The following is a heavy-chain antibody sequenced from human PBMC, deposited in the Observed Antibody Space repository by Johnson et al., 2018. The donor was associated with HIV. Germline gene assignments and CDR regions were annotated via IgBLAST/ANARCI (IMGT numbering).Heavy chain of an antibody. CDR1: GFTFSSYD. CDR2: IGNAGDT. CDR3: SRAVCRGGRCYSHVAFDI. J-gene: IGHJ3*02. Sequence: VQLVESGGGVVQPGRSLRLSCAASGFTFSSYDMHWVRQATGKGLEWVSTIGNAGDTYYPGSVKGRLTVSREDDKNYSYLQMNSLRAGDTALYYCSRAVCRGGRCYSHVAFDILGQGTMVTVSS. V-gene: IGHV3-13*01. D-gene: IGHD2-15*01.